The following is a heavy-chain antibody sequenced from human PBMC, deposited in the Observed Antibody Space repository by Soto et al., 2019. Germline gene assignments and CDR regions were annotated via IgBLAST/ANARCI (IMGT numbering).Heavy chain of an antibody. Sequence: SETLSLTCAVYGGSFSGYYWSWIRQPPGKGLEWIGEINHSGSTNYNPSLKSRVTISVDTSKNQFSLKLSSVTAADTAVYYCARGTPHLGYCSNTSCYGFQHWGQGTLVTVSS. V-gene: IGHV4-34*01. CDR3: ARGTPHLGYCSNTSCYGFQH. D-gene: IGHD2-2*01. J-gene: IGHJ1*01. CDR1: GGSFSGYY. CDR2: INHSGST.